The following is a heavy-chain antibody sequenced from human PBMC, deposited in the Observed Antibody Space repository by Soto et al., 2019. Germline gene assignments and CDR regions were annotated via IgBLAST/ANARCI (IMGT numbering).Heavy chain of an antibody. J-gene: IGHJ4*02. CDR2: ISAHNGNT. D-gene: IGHD6-6*01. Sequence: QVHLVQSGAEVKKPGASVKVSCKGSGYIFTTYGITWVRQAPGQGLEWMGWISAHNGNTNYAQKPQGRVTVTRDTSTTTAYIELRNLRSADTAVYYCARGRDGDYWGQGALVTVSS. V-gene: IGHV1-18*01. CDR1: GYIFTTYG. CDR3: ARGRDGDY.